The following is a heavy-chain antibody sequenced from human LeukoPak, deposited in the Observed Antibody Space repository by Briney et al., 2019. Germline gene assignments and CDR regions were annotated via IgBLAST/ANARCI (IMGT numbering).Heavy chain of an antibody. D-gene: IGHD5-12*01. CDR3: ARDVGGMATGYFDY. Sequence: PGRSLRLSCAASGLTVSSNFMSWVRQAPGKGLEWVSVIHSDGRTFYADTVKGRFTVSRDNSNDMLFLQMNSLRAEDTAVYYCARDVGGMATGYFDYWGQGTPVTVSS. V-gene: IGHV3-66*02. CDR2: IHSDGRT. CDR1: GLTVSSNF. J-gene: IGHJ4*02.